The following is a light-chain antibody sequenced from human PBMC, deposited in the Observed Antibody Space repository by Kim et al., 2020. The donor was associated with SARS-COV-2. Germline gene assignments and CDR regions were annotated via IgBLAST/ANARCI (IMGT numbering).Light chain of an antibody. CDR3: QQYGSSPLYS. CDR2: GAS. CDR1: QSVSSNY. Sequence: SPVERATHSGRASQSVSSNYLAWYQQKPGQAPRLLIYGASTRATGIPDRFSGSGSGTDFTLTISRLEPEDFAVYYCQQYGSSPLYSFGQGTKLEI. J-gene: IGKJ2*03. V-gene: IGKV3-20*01.